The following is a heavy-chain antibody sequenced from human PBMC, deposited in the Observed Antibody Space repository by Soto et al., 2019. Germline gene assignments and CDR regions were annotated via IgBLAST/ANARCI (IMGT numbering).Heavy chain of an antibody. D-gene: IGHD3-10*01. V-gene: IGHV1-3*01. J-gene: IGHJ4*02. CDR3: ARWSYHRSRSGLTPDY. Sequence: QVQLVQSGAEVKKPGASVKVSCKASGYTFTSYAMHWVRQAPGQRLEWMGWINAGNGNTKYSQKFQGRVTITRGTXAXXAYMGLSSLRSEDTAVYYCARWSYHRSRSGLTPDYWGQGTLVTVSS. CDR2: INAGNGNT. CDR1: GYTFTSYA.